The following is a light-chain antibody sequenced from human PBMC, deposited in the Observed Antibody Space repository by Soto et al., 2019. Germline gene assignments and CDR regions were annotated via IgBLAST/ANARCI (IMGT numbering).Light chain of an antibody. CDR3: QQYNSYSQWT. CDR1: QSISSW. J-gene: IGKJ1*01. CDR2: KAS. V-gene: IGKV1-5*03. Sequence: DIQMTQSPSTLSASVGDRVTITCRASQSISSWLAWYQQKPGKAPKLLIYKASSLESGVPSRFSGSGSGTEFTLTISSLQPDDFAPYYCQQYNSYSQWTFGQGTKVEIK.